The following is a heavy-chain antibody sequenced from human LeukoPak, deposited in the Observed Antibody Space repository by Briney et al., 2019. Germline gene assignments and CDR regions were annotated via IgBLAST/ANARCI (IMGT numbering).Heavy chain of an antibody. CDR3: ARRYGSGTYLFDY. J-gene: IGHJ4*02. CDR1: GYRFTSYW. D-gene: IGHD3-10*01. Sequence: GESLKISCKGSGYRFTSYWIGWVRQMPGKGLEWMGIIYPGDSDTRYSPSSQGQVTISADKSISTAYLQWNSLKASDTAMYYCARRYGSGTYLFDYWGQGTLVTVSS. V-gene: IGHV5-51*01. CDR2: IYPGDSDT.